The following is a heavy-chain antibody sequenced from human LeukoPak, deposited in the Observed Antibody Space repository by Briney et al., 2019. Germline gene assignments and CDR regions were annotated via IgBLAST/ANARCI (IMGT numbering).Heavy chain of an antibody. V-gene: IGHV4-30-2*01. J-gene: IGHJ4*02. CDR2: IYHSGST. CDR1: GGSISSGGYY. CDR3: AAQRWLLRSYCFDY. Sequence: SETLSLTCTVSGGSISSGGYYWSWIRQPPGKGLEWIGYIYHSGSTYYNPSLKSRVTISVDRSKNQFSLKLSSVTAADTAAYYCAAQRWLLRSYCFDYWGQGTLVTVSS. D-gene: IGHD5-24*01.